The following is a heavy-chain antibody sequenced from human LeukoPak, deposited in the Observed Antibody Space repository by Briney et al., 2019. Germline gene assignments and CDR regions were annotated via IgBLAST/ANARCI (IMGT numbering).Heavy chain of an antibody. CDR2: FDPEDGET. J-gene: IGHJ4*02. CDR3: ATDGDRYGYELDY. Sequence: ASVKVSCKVSGYTLTELSMHWVRQAPGKGLEWMGGFDPEDGETINAQKFQGRVTMTEDTSTDTAYMELSSLRSEDTAVYYCATDGDRYGYELDYWGQGTLVPVSS. D-gene: IGHD5-18*01. CDR1: GYTLTELS. V-gene: IGHV1-24*01.